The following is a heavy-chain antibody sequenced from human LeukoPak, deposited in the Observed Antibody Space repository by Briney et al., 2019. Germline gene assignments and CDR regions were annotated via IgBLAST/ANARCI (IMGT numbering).Heavy chain of an antibody. V-gene: IGHV1-18*01. CDR1: GYTFINYA. CDR3: ARAHYDFWSGYSVGGMDV. D-gene: IGHD3-3*01. CDR2: ISAYNTNT. J-gene: IGHJ6*02. Sequence: ASVKVSCKASGYTFINYAISWVRQAPGQGLEWMGWISAYNTNTNYAQKLQGRVTVTTDTSTSTAYMELRSLRSEDTAVYYCARAHYDFWSGYSVGGMDVWGQGTTVTVSS.